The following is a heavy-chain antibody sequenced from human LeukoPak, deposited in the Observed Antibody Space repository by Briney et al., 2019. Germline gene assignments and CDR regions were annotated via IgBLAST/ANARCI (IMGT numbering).Heavy chain of an antibody. CDR1: GFTFSSYA. CDR3: ARIRWGHWYFDL. D-gene: IGHD7-27*01. V-gene: IGHV3-30-3*01. Sequence: GRSLRLSCAASGFTFSSYAMHWVRQAPGKGLEWVAVISYDGSNKYYADSVKGRFTISRDNSKNTLYLQMNSLRAEDTAVYYCARIRWGHWYFDLWGRGTLVTVSS. CDR2: ISYDGSNK. J-gene: IGHJ2*01.